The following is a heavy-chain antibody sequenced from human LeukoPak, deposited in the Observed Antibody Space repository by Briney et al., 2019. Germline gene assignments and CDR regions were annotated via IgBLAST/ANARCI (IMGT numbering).Heavy chain of an antibody. CDR2: IYTSGST. V-gene: IGHV4-4*09. Sequence: SETLSLTCTVSGGSISSYYWSWIRQPPGKGLEWIGYIYTSGSTNYIPSLKSRVTISVDTSKNQFSLKLSSVTAADTAVYYCARLGSGSSGWYPWGQGTLVTVSS. CDR3: ARLGSGSSGWYP. J-gene: IGHJ4*02. D-gene: IGHD6-19*01. CDR1: GGSISSYY.